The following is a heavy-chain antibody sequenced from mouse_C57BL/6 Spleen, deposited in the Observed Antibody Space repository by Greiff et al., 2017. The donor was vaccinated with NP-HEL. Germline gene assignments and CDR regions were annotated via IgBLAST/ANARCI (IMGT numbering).Heavy chain of an antibody. CDR2: INPSNGGT. CDR3: ARRGYGSSYEFAY. V-gene: IGHV1-53*01. D-gene: IGHD1-1*01. Sequence: VQLQQPGTELVKPGASVKLSCKASGYTFTSYWMHWVKQRPGQGLEWIGNINPSNGGTKYNEKFKSKATLTVDKSSSTAYMQLSSLTSEDSAVYYCARRGYGSSYEFAYWGQGTLVTVSA. J-gene: IGHJ3*01. CDR1: GYTFTSYW.